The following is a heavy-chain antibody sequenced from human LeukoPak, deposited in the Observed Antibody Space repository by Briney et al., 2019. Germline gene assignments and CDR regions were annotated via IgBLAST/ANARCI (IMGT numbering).Heavy chain of an antibody. V-gene: IGHV3-53*01. CDR2: IYSGGST. D-gene: IGHD6-13*01. CDR3: ARASTLLYSSSWYDFDY. CDR1: GFIVSSNY. J-gene: IGHJ4*02. Sequence: GGSLRLSCAASGFIVSSNYMSWVRQAPGKGLEWVSVIYSGGSTYYADSVKGRFTISRDNSKNTLYLQMNSLRAEDTAVYYCARASTLLYSSSWYDFDYWGQGTLVTVSS.